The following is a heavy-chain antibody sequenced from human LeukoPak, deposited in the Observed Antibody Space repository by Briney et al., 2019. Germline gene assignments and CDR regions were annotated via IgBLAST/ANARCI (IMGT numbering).Heavy chain of an antibody. CDR1: NGSISTYY. D-gene: IGHD3-22*01. J-gene: IGHJ5*02. V-gene: IGHV4-59*01. CDR2: IYYTGST. CDR3: ARVFSTSYYDDRGWFDP. Sequence: PSETLSLTCTVSNGSISTYYWSWIRQSPGKGLEWIGYIYYTGSTNYNPSLKSRVTISVDTSKNQFSLKLSSVTAADTAVYYCARVFSTSYYDDRGWFDPWGQGTLVTVSS.